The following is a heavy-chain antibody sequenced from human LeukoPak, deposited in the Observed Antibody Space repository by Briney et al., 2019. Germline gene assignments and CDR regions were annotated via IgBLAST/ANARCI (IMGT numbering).Heavy chain of an antibody. D-gene: IGHD3-16*02. Sequence: GGSLRLSCAPSGFTFSSYSMHWVRQAPGKGLEWVASISYDGSNKYYAGSVKGRFTISRDNSKNTLYLQMNSLRAEDTAVYYCAKDWGLGELSSDYYYYYMDVWGKGTTVTVSS. CDR1: GFTFSSYS. CDR2: ISYDGSNK. CDR3: AKDWGLGELSSDYYYYYMDV. J-gene: IGHJ6*03. V-gene: IGHV3-30*04.